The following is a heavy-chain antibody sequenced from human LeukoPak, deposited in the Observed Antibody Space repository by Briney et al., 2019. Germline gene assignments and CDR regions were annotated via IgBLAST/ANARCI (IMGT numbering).Heavy chain of an antibody. CDR1: GYTFTGYG. D-gene: IGHD1-26*01. J-gene: IGHJ5*02. CDR2: ISAYNGNT. CDR3: ARDRGSYSANWFDP. V-gene: IGHV1-18*01. Sequence: ASVKVSCKAPGYTFTGYGISWVRQAPGQGLEWMGWISAYNGNTNYAQKLQGRVTMTTDTSTSTAYMELRSLRSDDTAVYYCARDRGSYSANWFDPWGQGTLVTVSS.